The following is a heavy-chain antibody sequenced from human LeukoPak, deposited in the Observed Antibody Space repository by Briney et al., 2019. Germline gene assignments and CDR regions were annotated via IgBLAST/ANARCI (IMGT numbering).Heavy chain of an antibody. V-gene: IGHV3-7*01. CDR1: GFTFSSYW. CDR3: AREEEDSSSWYYYFDY. Sequence: PGGSLRLSCSASGFTFSSYWMSWVRQAPGKGLEWVANIKQDGSEKYYVDSVKGRFTISRDNAKNSLYLQMNSLRAEDTAVYYCAREEEDSSSWYYYFDYWGQGTLVTVSS. D-gene: IGHD6-13*01. J-gene: IGHJ4*02. CDR2: IKQDGSEK.